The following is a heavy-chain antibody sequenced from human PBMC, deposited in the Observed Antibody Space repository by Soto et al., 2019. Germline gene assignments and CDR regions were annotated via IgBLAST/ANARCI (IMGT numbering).Heavy chain of an antibody. CDR2: INHSGST. D-gene: IGHD3-10*01. CDR3: ARAGPKYYYGSGSYYNRWFDP. Sequence: SETLSLTYAVYGGSFSGYYWSWIRQPPWKGLEWIGEINHSGSTNYNPSLKSRVTISVDTSKNQFSLKLSSVTAADTAVYYCARAGPKYYYGSGSYYNRWFDPWGQGTLVTVSS. CDR1: GGSFSGYY. V-gene: IGHV4-34*01. J-gene: IGHJ5*02.